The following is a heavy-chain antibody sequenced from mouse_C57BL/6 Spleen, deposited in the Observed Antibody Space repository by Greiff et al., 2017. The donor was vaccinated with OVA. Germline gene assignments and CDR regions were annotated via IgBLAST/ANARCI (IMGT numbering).Heavy chain of an antibody. J-gene: IGHJ4*01. D-gene: IGHD4-1*01. CDR3: ARHEANWDLYAMDY. V-gene: IGHV5-9*01. CDR2: ISGGGGNT. Sequence: EVHLVESGGGLVKPGGSLKLSCAASGFTFSSYTMSWVRQTPEKRLEWVATISGGGGNTYYPDSVKGRFTISRDNAKNTLYLQMSSLRSEDTALYYCARHEANWDLYAMDYWGQGTSVTVSS. CDR1: GFTFSSYT.